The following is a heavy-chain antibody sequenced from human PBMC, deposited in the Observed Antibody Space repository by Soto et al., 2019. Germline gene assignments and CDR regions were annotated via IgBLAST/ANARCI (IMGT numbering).Heavy chain of an antibody. CDR1: GGSISSGGYS. D-gene: IGHD3-22*01. CDR3: ARSDSSGSYFDY. V-gene: IGHV4-30-2*01. CDR2: IYHSGST. J-gene: IGHJ4*02. Sequence: PSETLSLTCAVSGGSISSGGYSWSWIRQPPGKGLEWIGYIYHSGSTYYNPSLKSRVTISVDRSKNQFSLKLSSVTAADTAVYYCARSDSSGSYFDYWGQGTLVNVS.